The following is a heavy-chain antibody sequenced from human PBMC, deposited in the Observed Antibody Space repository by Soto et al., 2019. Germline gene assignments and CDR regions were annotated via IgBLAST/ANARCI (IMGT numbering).Heavy chain of an antibody. CDR1: GFTFSSYA. CDR2: ISGSGGST. D-gene: IGHD2-2*01. CDR3: AKDHVVPAAAMVYGMDV. Sequence: EVQLLESGGGLVQPGGSLRLSCAASGFTFSSYAMSWVRQAPGKGLAWVSAISGSGGSTYYADSVKGRFTISRDNSKNTLYLQMNSLRAEDTAVYYCAKDHVVPAAAMVYGMDVWGQGTTVTVSS. J-gene: IGHJ6*02. V-gene: IGHV3-23*01.